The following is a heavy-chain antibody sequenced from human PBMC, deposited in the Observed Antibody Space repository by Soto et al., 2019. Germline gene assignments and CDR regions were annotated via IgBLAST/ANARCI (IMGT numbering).Heavy chain of an antibody. CDR3: AKLALYRGSTGFFQH. CDR2: ISGSGGST. V-gene: IGHV3-23*01. Sequence: GGSLSHSSAAAGFNFGNYARSWIRQAPGKGLEWVSGISGSGGSTYYADSVKGRFTISRDNSKNTLYLQMNSLRAEDTAVYYCAKLALYRGSTGFFQHRGQGTLVPVFS. J-gene: IGHJ1*01. CDR1: GFNFGNYA. D-gene: IGHD1-26*01.